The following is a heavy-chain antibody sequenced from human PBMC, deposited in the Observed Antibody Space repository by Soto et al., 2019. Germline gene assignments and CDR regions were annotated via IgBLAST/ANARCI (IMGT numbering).Heavy chain of an antibody. CDR1: GGSISSYY. V-gene: IGHV4-59*01. CDR2: IYYSGST. CDR3: ATDPSPLSHFDY. Sequence: QVQLQESGPGLVKPSETLSLTCTVSGGSISSYYWSWIRQPPGKGLEWIGYIYYSGSTNYNPSIKRRVNISVHTSKNQFSLKLTSVNAADTAVYYCATDPSPLSHFDYWGQGTLVTVSS. J-gene: IGHJ4*02.